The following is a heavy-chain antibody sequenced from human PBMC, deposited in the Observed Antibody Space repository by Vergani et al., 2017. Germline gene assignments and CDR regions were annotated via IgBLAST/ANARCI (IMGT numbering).Heavy chain of an antibody. Sequence: QVQLVQSGAEVKKPGASVKVSCKASGYTFTSYGISWVRQAPGQGLEWMGWISAYNGNTNYAQKLQGRVTMTTDTSTSTAYMELRILRSDVTAVYYCASNLFHSFGYYYDLGYAFDIWGQGSMVTVSS. CDR1: GYTFTSYG. CDR2: ISAYNGNT. J-gene: IGHJ3*02. D-gene: IGHD3-22*01. V-gene: IGHV1-18*01. CDR3: ASNLFHSFGYYYDLGYAFDI.